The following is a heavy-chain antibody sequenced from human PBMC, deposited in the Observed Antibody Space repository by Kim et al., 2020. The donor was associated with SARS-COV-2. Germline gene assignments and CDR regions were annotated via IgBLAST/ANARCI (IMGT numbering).Heavy chain of an antibody. CDR2: ISAYNGNT. V-gene: IGHV1-18*01. CDR3: ATDSTVADELPFDF. J-gene: IGHJ4*02. D-gene: IGHD6-19*01. CDR1: GYTFTSYA. Sequence: ASVKVSCKASGYTFTSYAISWVRQAPGQGLEWMGWISAYNGNTNYAQKLQGRVTMTTDTSTSTAYMGLTSLRSDDTAVYYCATDSTVADELPFDFWGQGTLVTVSS.